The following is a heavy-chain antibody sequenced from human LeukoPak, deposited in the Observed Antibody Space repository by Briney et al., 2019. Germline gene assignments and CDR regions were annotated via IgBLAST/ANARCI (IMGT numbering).Heavy chain of an antibody. CDR3: ARDSEYSSGWYFGHTGAFDI. J-gene: IGHJ3*02. CDR2: IQISGAV. Sequence: PSETLSLTCTVSGGSIRNYYWNWIRQPAGKGLEWIGRIQISGAVDYNPSLKSRVTMSLDTSNNQVSLRLNSVTAADTAVYYCARDSEYSSGWYFGHTGAFDIWGQGTMVTVSS. CDR1: GGSIRNYY. V-gene: IGHV4-4*07. D-gene: IGHD6-19*01.